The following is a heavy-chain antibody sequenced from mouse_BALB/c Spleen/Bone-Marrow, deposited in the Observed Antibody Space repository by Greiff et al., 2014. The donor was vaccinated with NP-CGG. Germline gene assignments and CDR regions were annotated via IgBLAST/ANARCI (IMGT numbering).Heavy chain of an antibody. V-gene: IGHV1-80*01. D-gene: IGHD1-1*01. Sequence: QVQLHQSGAELVRPGSSVKISCKASGYAFSSYWMNWVKQRPGQGPEWIGQIYPGDGDTNYNGRFKGKATLTADKSSSTAYMQLSSLTSEDSAVYFCARWITTVVAPYVMDYWGQGTSVTVSS. CDR2: IYPGDGDT. CDR1: GYAFSSYW. CDR3: ARWITTVVAPYVMDY. J-gene: IGHJ4*01.